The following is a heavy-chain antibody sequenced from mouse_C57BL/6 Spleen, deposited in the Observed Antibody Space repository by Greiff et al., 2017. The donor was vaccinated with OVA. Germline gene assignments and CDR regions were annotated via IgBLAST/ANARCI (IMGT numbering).Heavy chain of an antibody. CDR3: TTGDGSRPYYAMDY. Sequence: EVKLMASGAELVRPGASVKLSCTASGFNIKDYYMHWVKQRPEQGLEWIGRIDPEDGDTEYAPKFQGKATMTADTSSNTAYLQLSSLTSEDTAVYYCTTGDGSRPYYAMDYWGQGTSVTVSS. CDR2: IDPEDGDT. V-gene: IGHV14-1*01. D-gene: IGHD1-1*01. CDR1: GFNIKDYY. J-gene: IGHJ4*01.